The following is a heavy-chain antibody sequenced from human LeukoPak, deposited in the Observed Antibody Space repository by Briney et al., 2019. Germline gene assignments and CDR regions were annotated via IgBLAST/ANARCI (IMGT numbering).Heavy chain of an antibody. D-gene: IGHD6-6*01. CDR1: GFTFSSYW. CDR3: ARDFGYSSSSKDY. J-gene: IGHJ4*02. Sequence: GGSLRLSCAASGFTFSSYWMSWVRQAPGKGLEWVANIKQDGSEKYYVDSVKGRFTISRDNAKNSLYLQMNSLRADDTAVYYCARDFGYSSSSKDYWGQGTLVTVSS. V-gene: IGHV3-7*03. CDR2: IKQDGSEK.